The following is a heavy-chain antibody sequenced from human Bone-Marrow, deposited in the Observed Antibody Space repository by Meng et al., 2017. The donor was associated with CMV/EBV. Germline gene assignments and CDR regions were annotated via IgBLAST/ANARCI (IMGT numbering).Heavy chain of an antibody. CDR2: ISAYNGNT. V-gene: IGHV1-18*01. Sequence: SVKVSCKASGYTFTSYGISWVRQAPGQGLEWMGWISAYNGNTNYAQKLQGRVTMTTDTSTSTAYMELRSLRSDDTAVYYCARNSNYYYYYYYGMDVWGPGTTVTVSS. CDR3: ARNSNYYYYYYYGMDV. J-gene: IGHJ6*02. D-gene: IGHD4-11*01. CDR1: GYTFTSYG.